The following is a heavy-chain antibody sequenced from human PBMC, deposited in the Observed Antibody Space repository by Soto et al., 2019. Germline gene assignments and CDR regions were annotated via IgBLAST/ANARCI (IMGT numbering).Heavy chain of an antibody. J-gene: IGHJ4*02. CDR1: GFTFSSYA. Sequence: GGSLRLSCAASGFTFSSYAMSWVRQAPGKGLEWVSAISGSGGSTYYADSVKGRFTISRDNSKNTLYLQMNSLRAEDTAVYYCAKDGAGDYDLLSFYPTDYWGQGTLVTVSS. CDR2: ISGSGGST. V-gene: IGHV3-23*01. D-gene: IGHD4-17*01. CDR3: AKDGAGDYDLLSFYPTDY.